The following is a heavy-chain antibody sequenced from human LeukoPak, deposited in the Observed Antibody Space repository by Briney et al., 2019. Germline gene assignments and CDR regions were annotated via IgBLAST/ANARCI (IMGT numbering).Heavy chain of an antibody. CDR2: IKQDGSEK. Sequence: PGGSLRFSCAASGFTFSSYWMSWVRQAPGKGMECVANIKQDGSEKYYVDSVKGRFTISRDNAKNSLYLQMNRLRAEDTAVYYCARDEGMYHFWSGYMGDYWGQGTLVTVSS. V-gene: IGHV3-7*01. J-gene: IGHJ4*02. CDR1: GFTFSSYW. CDR3: ARDEGMYHFWSGYMGDY. D-gene: IGHD3-3*02.